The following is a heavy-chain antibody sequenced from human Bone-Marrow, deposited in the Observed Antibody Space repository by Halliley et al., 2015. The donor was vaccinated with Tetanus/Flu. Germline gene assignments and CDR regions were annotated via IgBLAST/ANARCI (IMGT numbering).Heavy chain of an antibody. D-gene: IGHD6-13*01. V-gene: IGHV3-23*01. CDR2: IAAGGGAT. J-gene: IGHJ1*01. CDR1: GFTFSSYA. CDR3: AQGGIGDAGNLLN. Sequence: SLRLSCAASGFTFSSYAVTWVRQAPGKGLEWVSSIAAGGGATFYAGSVKGRFTISSDNSKNTVYVQMNSLRAEDTAVYFCAQGGIGDAGNLLNWGQGTLVTVSS.